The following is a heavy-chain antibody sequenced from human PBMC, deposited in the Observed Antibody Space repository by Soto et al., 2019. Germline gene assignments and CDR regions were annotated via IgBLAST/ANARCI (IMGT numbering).Heavy chain of an antibody. CDR3: ARRHSGGFFRFFDS. Sequence: GASVKVSCKASGGSLSTNPISWVRQAPGQGLEWMGGTGSGTGPGNHAQKFQGRLTVTADKSTSTVYMELTNLSSEDTAVYYCARRHSGGFFRFFDSWGQGTLVTVLL. J-gene: IGHJ4*02. CDR1: GGSLSTNP. D-gene: IGHD2-15*01. V-gene: IGHV1-69*06. CDR2: TGSGTGPG.